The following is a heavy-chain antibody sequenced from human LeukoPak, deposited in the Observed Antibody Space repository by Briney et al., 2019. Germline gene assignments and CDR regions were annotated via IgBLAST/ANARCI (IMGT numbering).Heavy chain of an antibody. Sequence: GGSLRLSCAASGFTFSSYTMNWVRQAPGKGLKWVSSISSTGSYIYYADSVKGRFTISRDNAKNSLYLQMNSLRAEDTAVYYCAELGITMIGGVWGKGTTVTISS. CDR3: AELGITMIGGV. J-gene: IGHJ6*04. CDR2: ISSTGSYI. V-gene: IGHV3-21*01. CDR1: GFTFSSYT. D-gene: IGHD3-10*02.